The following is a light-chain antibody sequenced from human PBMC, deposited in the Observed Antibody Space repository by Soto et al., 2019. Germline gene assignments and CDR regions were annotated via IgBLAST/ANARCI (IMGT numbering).Light chain of an antibody. CDR1: QGINNF. CDR2: AAS. Sequence: DIQMTQSPSSLSASVGDTVTITCRASQGINNFLAWYQQRPGRVPRLLIYAASILQSGVPSRFSGGGAGTDFTLTISTLQPEDVATYYCQKYDGAPQTFGPGTKVEIK. CDR3: QKYDGAPQT. J-gene: IGKJ3*01. V-gene: IGKV1-27*01.